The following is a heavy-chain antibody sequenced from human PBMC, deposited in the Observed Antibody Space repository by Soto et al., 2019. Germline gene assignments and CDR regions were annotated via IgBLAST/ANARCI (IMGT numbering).Heavy chain of an antibody. CDR1: GGTFSSYA. CDR3: ARRYYDSGGYSPKDGRWFDP. V-gene: IGHV1-69*12. D-gene: IGHD3-22*01. Sequence: QVQLVQSGAEVKKPGSSVKVSCKASGGTFSSYAISWVRQAPGQGLEWMGGIIPIFGTANYAQKFQGRVTITADESTSTAYMELSRLRSEDTAVYYCARRYYDSGGYSPKDGRWFDPWGQGTLVTVSS. CDR2: IIPIFGTA. J-gene: IGHJ5*02.